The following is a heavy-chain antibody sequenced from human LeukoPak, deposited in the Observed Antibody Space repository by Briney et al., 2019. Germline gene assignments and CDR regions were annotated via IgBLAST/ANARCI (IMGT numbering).Heavy chain of an antibody. D-gene: IGHD6-13*01. CDR2: ISGSGGST. CDR3: AKVATSSSSWYKEFDY. J-gene: IGHJ4*02. Sequence: GGSLRLSCAASGFTFSSYAMSWVRQAPGKGLEWVSAISGSGGSTYYADSVKGRFTISRDNSKNTLYLQMNGLRAEDTAVYYCAKVATSSSSWYKEFDYWGQGTLVTVSS. V-gene: IGHV3-23*01. CDR1: GFTFSSYA.